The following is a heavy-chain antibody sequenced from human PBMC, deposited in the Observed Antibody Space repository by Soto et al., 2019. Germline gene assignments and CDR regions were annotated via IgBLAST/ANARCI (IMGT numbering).Heavy chain of an antibody. Sequence: PSENKNQTVTFTGDSVTSSSNYWGWIRQPPGKGLEWIGSIYYSGSTYYNPSLMSRVTISVDTSKNQFALKLSSVTAADTAVYYCASPKIAFYNWFDPWGQGTLVTVS. D-gene: IGHD3-3*02. CDR3: ASPKIAFYNWFDP. CDR2: IYYSGST. J-gene: IGHJ5*02. CDR1: GDSVTSSSNY. V-gene: IGHV4-39*01.